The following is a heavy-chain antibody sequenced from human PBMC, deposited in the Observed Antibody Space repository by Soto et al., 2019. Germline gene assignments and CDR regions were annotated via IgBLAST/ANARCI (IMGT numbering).Heavy chain of an antibody. CDR2: IYPGDSDT. J-gene: IGHJ6*02. CDR1: GYSFTSYW. V-gene: IGHV5-51*01. CDR3: ARPSYSSSRYYGMDV. D-gene: IGHD6-6*01. Sequence: GESLRISCKGSGYSFTSYWIGWVRQMPGKGLEWMGIIYPGDSDTRYSPSFEGQVTISADKSITTAYLQWSSLKASDTAMYYCARPSYSSSRYYGMDVWGQGTTVTVSS.